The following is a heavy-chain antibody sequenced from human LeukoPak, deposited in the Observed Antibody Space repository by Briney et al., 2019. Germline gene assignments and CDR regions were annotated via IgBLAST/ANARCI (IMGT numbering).Heavy chain of an antibody. CDR2: IIPIFGTA. CDR3: ARADCSSTSCYTGSLYYYGMDV. CDR1: GGTFISYA. D-gene: IGHD2-2*02. J-gene: IGHJ6*02. V-gene: IGHV1-69*13. Sequence: SVKVSCKASGGTFISYAISWVRQAPGQGLEWMGGIIPIFGTANYAQKFQGRVTITADESTSTAYMELSSQRSEDTAVYYCARADCSSTSCYTGSLYYYGMDVWGQGTTVTVSS.